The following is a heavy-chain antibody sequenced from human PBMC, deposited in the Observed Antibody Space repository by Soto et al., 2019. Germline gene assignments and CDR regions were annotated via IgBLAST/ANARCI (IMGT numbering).Heavy chain of an antibody. V-gene: IGHV4-39*01. CDR1: GGSISSSSYY. Sequence: SETLSLTCTVSGGSISSSSYYWGWIRQPPGKGLEWIGSIYYSGSTYYNPSLKSRVTISVDTSKNQFSLKLSSVTAADTAVYYCARQGYSSDPTHENNWFDPWGQGTLVTVSS. J-gene: IGHJ5*02. CDR3: ARQGYSSDPTHENNWFDP. D-gene: IGHD6-19*01. CDR2: IYYSGST.